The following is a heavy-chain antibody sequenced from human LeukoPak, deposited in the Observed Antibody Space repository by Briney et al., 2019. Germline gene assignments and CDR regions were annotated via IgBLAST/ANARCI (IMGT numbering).Heavy chain of an antibody. CDR1: GYTFTSFD. D-gene: IGHD2/OR15-2a*01. J-gene: IGHJ6*02. CDR2: MTPNSGNT. V-gene: IGHV1-8*01. CDR3: AGGRGTGFYYYHYGMDV. Sequence: ASVNVSFTASGYTFTSFDINWVRHAPGQGLEWMGGMTPNSGNTGYAQKFQGRVTMTRNTSTGTAYMELSSLRSADTAVYYCAGGRGTGFYYYHYGMDVWGQGTTVTVSS.